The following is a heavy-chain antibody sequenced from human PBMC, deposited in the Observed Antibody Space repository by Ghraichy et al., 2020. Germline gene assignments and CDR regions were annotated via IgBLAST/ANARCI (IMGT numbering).Heavy chain of an antibody. D-gene: IGHD3-10*01. V-gene: IGHV4-34*01. CDR3: ARRRELWSAAEGDAFDL. Sequence: SETLSLTCAVYVGSFSGYYWSWIRQSPGKGLEWIGEINPTGTTNNSPSLKSRLTMLVDTSKNQFSLNLKFVTAADTAVYYCARRRELWSAAEGDAFDLWGQGTMVTVSS. CDR1: VGSFSGYY. J-gene: IGHJ3*01. CDR2: INPTGTT.